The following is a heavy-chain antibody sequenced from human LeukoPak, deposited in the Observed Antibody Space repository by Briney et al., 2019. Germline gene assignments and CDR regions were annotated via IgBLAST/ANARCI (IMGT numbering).Heavy chain of an antibody. D-gene: IGHD1-26*01. V-gene: IGHV3-72*01. CDR3: GRSGRYRPSDL. CDR1: GFTFSSHW. Sequence: GGSLRLSCAASGFTFSSHWMHWVRQAPGKGLEWVGRTRNKANSYTTEYAASVKGRFTISRDDPKNLLYLQMNSLKSEDTAVYYCGRSGRYRPSDLWGQGTLVTVSS. J-gene: IGHJ5*02. CDR2: TRNKANSYTT.